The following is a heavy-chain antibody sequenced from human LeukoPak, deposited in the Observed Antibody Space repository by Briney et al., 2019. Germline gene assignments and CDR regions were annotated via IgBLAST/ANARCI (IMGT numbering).Heavy chain of an antibody. CDR1: GFTVSSNS. CDR2: IFSST. J-gene: IGHJ4*02. V-gene: IGHV3-53*01. Sequence: QPGGSLRLSCTVSGFTVSSNSMSWVRQAPGKGLEWVSFIFSSTHYSDSVKGRFTISRDNSKNTLYLQMNSLRAEDTAVYYCARDKGTSYLSSFDYWGQGNLVTVSS. D-gene: IGHD6-6*01. CDR3: ARDKGTSYLSSFDY.